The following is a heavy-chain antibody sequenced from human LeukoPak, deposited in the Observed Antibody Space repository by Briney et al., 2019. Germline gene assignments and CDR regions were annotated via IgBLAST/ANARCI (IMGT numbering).Heavy chain of an antibody. V-gene: IGHV3-23*01. CDR3: AKVESGGWYLDY. J-gene: IGHJ4*02. CDR2: IDRGVGST. CDR1: GFTFSKYD. Sequence: GGSLRLSCAASGFTFSKYDLSWVRQAPGKGLECVSAIDRGVGSTYYADSVKGRFTISRDNSKNTLYLQTNSLRAEDTAVYYCAKVESGGWYLDYWGQGTLVTVSS. D-gene: IGHD6-19*01.